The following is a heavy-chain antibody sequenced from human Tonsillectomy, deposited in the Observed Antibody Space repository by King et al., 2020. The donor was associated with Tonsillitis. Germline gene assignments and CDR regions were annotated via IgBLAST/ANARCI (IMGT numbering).Heavy chain of an antibody. CDR3: SRYDYDRSGYYRSYYFYSLVV. J-gene: IGHJ6*03. V-gene: IGHV5-51*01. CDR2: IYPGDSDT. CDR1: GYSFSNYW. Sequence: CKGSGYSFSNYWIAWVRQMPGKGPEWMVIIYPGDSDTRYSPSFQGQLTISVDKSISTAYLQWSGLKASDIAMYYCSRYDYDRSGYYRSYYFYSLVVWGKGTTVTVSS. D-gene: IGHD3-22*01.